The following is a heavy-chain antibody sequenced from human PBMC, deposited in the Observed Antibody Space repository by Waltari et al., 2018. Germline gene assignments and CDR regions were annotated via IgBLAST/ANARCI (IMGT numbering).Heavy chain of an antibody. V-gene: IGHV5-51*01. Sequence: EVQLVQSGAEVKKPGESLKISCKGSGYSFTSYWIGWVRQMPGKGLEWMGILYPGDSDTRYSPSFQGQVTISADKSISTAYLQWSSLKASDTAMYYCARLPYIVVVTAMPYYFDYWGQGTLVTVSS. CDR3: ARLPYIVVVTAMPYYFDY. CDR1: GYSFTSYW. D-gene: IGHD2-21*02. CDR2: LYPGDSDT. J-gene: IGHJ4*02.